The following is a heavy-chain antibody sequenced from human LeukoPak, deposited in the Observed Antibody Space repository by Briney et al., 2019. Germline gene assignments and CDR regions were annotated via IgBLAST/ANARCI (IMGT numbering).Heavy chain of an antibody. CDR3: ARDAEGDIAVVPAAGRYYYYGMDV. V-gene: IGHV1-2*02. CDR1: GYTFTGYY. Sequence: ASVKVSCKASGYTFTGYYMHWVRQAPGQGLEWMGWINPNSGGTNYAQKFQGRVTMTRDTSISTAYMELSRLRSDDTAVYYCARDAEGDIAVVPAAGRYYYYGMDVWGQGTTVTVSS. J-gene: IGHJ6*02. CDR2: INPNSGGT. D-gene: IGHD2-2*01.